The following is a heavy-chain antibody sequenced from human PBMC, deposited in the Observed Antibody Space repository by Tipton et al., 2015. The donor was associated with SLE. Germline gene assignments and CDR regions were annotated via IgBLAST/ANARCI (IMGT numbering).Heavy chain of an antibody. CDR2: IFHSGSA. V-gene: IGHV4-38-2*01. CDR3: AGCLYFDCMDV. Sequence: TLSLTCAVSDYSISSGNYWAWIRQPPGKGLEWIGTIFHSGSAYYNPSLKSRVTISVDTSKNQFSLKLSSVTAADTAVYYCAGCLYFDCMDVWGKGTTVTVSS. D-gene: IGHD2-8*01. CDR1: DYSISSGNY. J-gene: IGHJ6*03.